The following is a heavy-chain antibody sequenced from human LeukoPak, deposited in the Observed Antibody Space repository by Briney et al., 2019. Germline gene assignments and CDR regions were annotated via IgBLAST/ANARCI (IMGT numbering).Heavy chain of an antibody. CDR3: ARDTDYGDGTFDY. CDR2: IRGDNGNT. Sequence: ASVKVSCKASGYTFSNYGISWVRQAPGQGLEWVGWIRGDNGNTNYAQKLQGRVTMTTDTSTSTAYMELRSLRSDDTAVYYCARDTDYGDGTFDYWGQGTLVTVSS. CDR1: GYTFSNYG. V-gene: IGHV1-18*01. D-gene: IGHD4-17*01. J-gene: IGHJ4*02.